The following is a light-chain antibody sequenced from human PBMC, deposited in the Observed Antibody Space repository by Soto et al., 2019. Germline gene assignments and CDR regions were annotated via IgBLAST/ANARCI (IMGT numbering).Light chain of an antibody. J-gene: IGLJ1*01. CDR1: SSNIGSNT. CDR2: SNN. Sequence: QFVLTQPPSASGTPGRRVVISCSGSSSNIGSNTVNWYQQLPGTAPKLLIYSNNHRPSGVPDRFSGSKSGTSASLAISGLQSDDEADYYCAAWDDSLNGYVFATGTKVTVL. V-gene: IGLV1-44*01. CDR3: AAWDDSLNGYV.